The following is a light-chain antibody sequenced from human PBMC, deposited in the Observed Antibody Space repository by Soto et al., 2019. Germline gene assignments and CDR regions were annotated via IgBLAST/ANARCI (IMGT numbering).Light chain of an antibody. Sequence: QSVLTQPASVSGSPGQSITISCTGTSSDVGGYNYVSWYQQHPGKAPKLMIYDVSNRPSGGSNRFSGSKSGNTASLTISGLQPDDAADYYCSSYTSRSTLVFGGGTKLTVL. CDR1: SSDVGGYNY. V-gene: IGLV2-14*01. CDR3: SSYTSRSTLV. CDR2: DVS. J-gene: IGLJ3*02.